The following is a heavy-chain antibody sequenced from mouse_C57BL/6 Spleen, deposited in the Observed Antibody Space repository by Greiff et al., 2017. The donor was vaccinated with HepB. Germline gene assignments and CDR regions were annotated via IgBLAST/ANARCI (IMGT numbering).Heavy chain of an antibody. D-gene: IGHD1-1*01. CDR3: ARGSYGSFYAMDY. CDR1: GYTFTSYW. CDR2: IDPSDSET. J-gene: IGHJ4*01. V-gene: IGHV1-52*01. Sequence: VQLQQPGAELVRPGSSVKLSCKASGYTFTSYWMHWVKQRPIQGLEWIGNIDPSDSETHYNQKFKDKATLTVDKSSSTAYMQLSSLTSEDSAVYYCARGSYGSFYAMDYWGQGTSVTVSS.